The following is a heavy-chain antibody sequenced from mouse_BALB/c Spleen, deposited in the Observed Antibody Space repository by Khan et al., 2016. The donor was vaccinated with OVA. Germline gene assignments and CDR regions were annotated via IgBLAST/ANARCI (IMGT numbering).Heavy chain of an antibody. CDR2: INPSTGYT. CDR3: ARRGLRWDFDY. J-gene: IGHJ2*01. CDR1: GYTFTSYW. D-gene: IGHD1-1*01. V-gene: IGHV1-7*01. Sequence: VQLQESGAELAKPGASVKMSCKASGYTFTSYWMNWVKQRPGQGLEWIGYINPSTGYTEYNQKFKDKATLTADKSSSTAYMQLSSRTSEDSAVYYCARRGLRWDFDYWGQGTTLTVSS.